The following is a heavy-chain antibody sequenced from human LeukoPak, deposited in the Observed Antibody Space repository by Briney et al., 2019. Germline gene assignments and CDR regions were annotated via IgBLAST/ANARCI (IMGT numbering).Heavy chain of an antibody. J-gene: IGHJ4*02. D-gene: IGHD2-15*01. CDR1: GYSISSGYY. CDR3: ARGRIVVVVAATNPFDY. CDR2: IYHSGST. V-gene: IGHV4-38-2*01. Sequence: SETLSLTCAVSGYSISSGYYWGWIRQPPGKGLEWIGSIYHSGSTYDNPSLKSRVTISVDTSKNQFSLKLSSVTAADTAVYYCARGRIVVVVAATNPFDYWGQGTLVTVSS.